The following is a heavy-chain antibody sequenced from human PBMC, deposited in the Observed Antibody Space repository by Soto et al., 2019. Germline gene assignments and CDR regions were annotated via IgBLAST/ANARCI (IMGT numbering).Heavy chain of an antibody. CDR3: ARDRITTRGDAFDP. J-gene: IGHJ3*01. D-gene: IGHD3-3*01. CDR1: GGTFSTYI. Sequence: QVQLVQSGAEVTKPGSSVKVSCKAPGGTFSTYIISWVRQAPGQGLEWMGRIIPIPDITDNAQKFQGRVTFAADKSTRTAYMELSSLRSEDTAVYYCARDRITTRGDAFDPWGKGTMVTVSS. V-gene: IGHV1-69*08. CDR2: IIPIPDIT.